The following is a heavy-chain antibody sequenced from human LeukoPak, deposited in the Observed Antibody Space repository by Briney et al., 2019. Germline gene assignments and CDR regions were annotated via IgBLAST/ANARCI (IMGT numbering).Heavy chain of an antibody. J-gene: IGHJ4*02. CDR2: ISAYNGNT. D-gene: IGHD3-9*01. V-gene: IGHV1-18*01. CDR3: ARDKGDILTGYFPDY. CDR1: GYTFTSYG. Sequence: ASVKVPCKASGYTFTSYGISWVRQAPGQGLEWMGWISAYNGNTNYAQKLQGRVTMTTDTSTSTAYMELRSLRSDDTAVYYCARDKGDILTGYFPDYWGQGTLVTVSS.